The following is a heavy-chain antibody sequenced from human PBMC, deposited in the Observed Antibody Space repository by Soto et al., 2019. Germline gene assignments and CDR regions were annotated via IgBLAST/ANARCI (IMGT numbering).Heavy chain of an antibody. Sequence: GGSLRLSCAASGFTFSSYAMHWVRQAPGKGLEWVAVISYDGSNKYYADSVKGRFTISRDNSKNTLYLQMNSLRAEDTAVYYCYNRGIAVAGTNHQYGMDVWGQGTTVTVSS. CDR3: YNRGIAVAGTNHQYGMDV. D-gene: IGHD6-19*01. V-gene: IGHV3-30-3*01. J-gene: IGHJ6*02. CDR2: ISYDGSNK. CDR1: GFTFSSYA.